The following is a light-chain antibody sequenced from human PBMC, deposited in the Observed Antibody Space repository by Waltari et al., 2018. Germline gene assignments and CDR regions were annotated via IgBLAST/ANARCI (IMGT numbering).Light chain of an antibody. Sequence: QSAPTQPASVSGPPGPALTPSCTATPREVGSSALVRRYQQHPGTPPKFIIYEDSNPPSGVSNRFSASKSGNTASLTISGLQAEDEAHYYCCSYGGSSPWVFGGGTKVIVL. J-gene: IGLJ3*02. CDR2: EDS. CDR3: CSYGGSSPWV. CDR1: PREVGSSAL. V-gene: IGLV2-23*01.